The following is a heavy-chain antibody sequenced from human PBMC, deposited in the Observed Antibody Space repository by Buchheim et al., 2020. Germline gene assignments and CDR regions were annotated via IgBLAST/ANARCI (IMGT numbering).Heavy chain of an antibody. CDR1: GFTFSSYG. V-gene: IGHV3-30*03. CDR3: ARTSGSYYYGMDV. Sequence: QVQLVESGGGVVQPGRSLRLSCAASGFTFSSYGMHWVRQAPGKGLEWVAVISYDGSNKYYADSVKGRFTISRDNSKNTLYLQMNSLRAEDTAVYYCARTSGSYYYGMDVWGQGTT. CDR2: ISYDGSNK. J-gene: IGHJ6*02. D-gene: IGHD1-26*01.